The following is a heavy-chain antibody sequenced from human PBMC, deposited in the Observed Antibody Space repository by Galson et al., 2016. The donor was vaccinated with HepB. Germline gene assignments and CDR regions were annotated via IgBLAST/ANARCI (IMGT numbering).Heavy chain of an antibody. Sequence: SLRLSCAASGFIFGDHSMHWVRQTPGKGLEWVAGFSGDGGANAYVDSVKGRFTISRDNVKNYLYLEMNSLRPEDTALYYCAKDKGDGEYDRGAFEIWGQGTMVTVSS. CDR1: GFIFGDHS. CDR2: FSGDGGAN. CDR3: AKDKGDGEYDRGAFEI. V-gene: IGHV3-9*01. D-gene: IGHD1-14*01. J-gene: IGHJ3*02.